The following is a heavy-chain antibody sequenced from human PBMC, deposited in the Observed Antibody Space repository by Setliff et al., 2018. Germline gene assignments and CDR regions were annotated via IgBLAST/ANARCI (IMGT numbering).Heavy chain of an antibody. CDR2: ISSSGSTI. Sequence: LSLTCTVSGGSFSDYYMSWIRQAPGKGLEWVSYISSSGSTIYYADSVKGRFTISRDNAKNSLYLQMNSLRAEDTAVYYCARGDRWGYSYGPYYYGMDVWGQGTTVTVSS. CDR1: GGSFSDYY. V-gene: IGHV3-11*04. CDR3: ARGDRWGYSYGPYYYGMDV. J-gene: IGHJ6*02. D-gene: IGHD5-18*01.